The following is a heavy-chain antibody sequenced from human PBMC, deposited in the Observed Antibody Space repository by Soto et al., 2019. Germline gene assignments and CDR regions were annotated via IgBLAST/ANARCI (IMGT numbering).Heavy chain of an antibody. CDR1: GYTFTSYA. V-gene: IGHV1-3*01. J-gene: IGHJ4*02. D-gene: IGHD6-13*01. CDR2: INAGNGNT. CDR3: ARSGIAAAGKVADFDY. Sequence: QVQLVQSGAEVKKPGASVKVSCKASGYTFTSYAMHWVRQAPGQRLEWMGWINAGNGNTKYSQKFQGRVTITRDTSASTAYMELSSLRSEDTAVYYCARSGIAAAGKVADFDYWGQGTLVTVSS.